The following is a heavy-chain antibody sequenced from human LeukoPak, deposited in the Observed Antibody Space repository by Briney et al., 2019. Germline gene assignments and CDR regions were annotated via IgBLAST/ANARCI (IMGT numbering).Heavy chain of an antibody. CDR3: ARVRDGSGSSVFDY. D-gene: IGHD3-10*01. V-gene: IGHV4-34*01. J-gene: IGHJ4*02. Sequence: SETLSLTCAVYGGSFSGYYWSWIRQPPGKGLEWIGEINHSGSTNCNPSLKSRVTISVDTSKNQFSLKLSSVTAADTAVYYCARVRDGSGSSVFDYWGQGTLVTVSS. CDR1: GGSFSGYY. CDR2: INHSGST.